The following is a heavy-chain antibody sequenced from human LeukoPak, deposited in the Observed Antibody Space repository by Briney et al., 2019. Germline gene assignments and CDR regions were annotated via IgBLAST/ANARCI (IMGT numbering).Heavy chain of an antibody. CDR3: ATDRERAFDI. CDR1: GGSITSHY. V-gene: IGHV4-59*11. Sequence: SEILSLTCIVSGGSITSHYWSWIRQPPGKGLEWIGCIYYTGSTNYNSSLKSRVTISVDTSKNRFSLKLSSVTAADTAVYYCATDRERAFDIWGQGTMVTVSS. J-gene: IGHJ3*02. CDR2: IYYTGST. D-gene: IGHD1-1*01.